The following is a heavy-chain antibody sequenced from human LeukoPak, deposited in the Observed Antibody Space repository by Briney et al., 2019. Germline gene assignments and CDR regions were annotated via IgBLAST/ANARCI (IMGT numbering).Heavy chain of an antibody. Sequence: PSETLSPTCSVSGGSIRNHFWSWIRLPPGKGLEWIGNIYYTTNPNYSPSLASRVTISVDTSKNQLSLNLNSVSAADTAIYYCARDRNYFDAWGQGTRVTVSS. CDR1: GGSIRNHF. D-gene: IGHD4-11*01. J-gene: IGHJ5*02. V-gene: IGHV4-59*11. CDR2: IYYTTNP. CDR3: ARDRNYFDA.